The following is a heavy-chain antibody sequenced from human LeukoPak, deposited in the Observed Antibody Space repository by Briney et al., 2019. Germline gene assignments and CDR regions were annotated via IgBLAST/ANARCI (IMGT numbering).Heavy chain of an antibody. J-gene: IGHJ4*02. Sequence: SETLSLTCTVSGGSISSGGYYWSWIRQHPGKGLEWIGYIYYSGSTNYNPSLKSRVTISVDTSKNQFSLKLSSVTAADTAVYYCARSKARTLLIDYWGQGALVTVSS. CDR3: ARSKARTLLIDY. D-gene: IGHD3-9*01. V-gene: IGHV4-61*08. CDR1: GGSISSGGYY. CDR2: IYYSGST.